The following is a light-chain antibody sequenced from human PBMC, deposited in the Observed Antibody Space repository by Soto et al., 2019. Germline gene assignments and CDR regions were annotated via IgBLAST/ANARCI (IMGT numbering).Light chain of an antibody. Sequence: QSVLTQPPSASGSPGQSLTISCTGTSSDIGSYNYVSWYQQHPGKAPKLLNFEVNRRPSGVPGRFSGSKSGNTASLTVSGLQAEDEADYYCSAYEGDGKGFFGTGTKVTVL. CDR2: EVN. J-gene: IGLJ1*01. CDR1: SSDIGSYNY. V-gene: IGLV2-8*01. CDR3: SAYEGDGKGF.